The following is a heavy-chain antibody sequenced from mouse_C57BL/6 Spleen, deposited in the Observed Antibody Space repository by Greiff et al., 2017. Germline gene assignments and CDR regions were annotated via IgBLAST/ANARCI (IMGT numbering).Heavy chain of an antibody. Sequence: EVQGVESGGDLVKPGGSLKLSCAASGFTFSSYGMSWVRQTPDKRLEWVATISSGGSYTYYPDSVKGRFTISRDNAKKTLYLQMSSLKSEDTAMYYCARRSYYYGSSYEYFDYWGQGTTLTVSS. CDR3: ARRSYYYGSSYEYFDY. V-gene: IGHV5-6*01. CDR1: GFTFSSYG. D-gene: IGHD1-1*01. J-gene: IGHJ2*01. CDR2: ISSGGSYT.